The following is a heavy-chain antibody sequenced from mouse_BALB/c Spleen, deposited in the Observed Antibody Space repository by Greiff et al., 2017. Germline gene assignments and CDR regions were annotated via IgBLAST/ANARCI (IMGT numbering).Heavy chain of an antibody. V-gene: IGHV7-1*02. J-gene: IGHJ4*01. Sequence: EVQGVESGGGLVQPGGSLRLSCATSGFTFSDFYMEWVRQPPGKRLEWIGASRNKANDYTTEYSASVKGRFIVSRDTSQSILYLQMNALRADDTAIYYCARDQLGYYAMDYWGQGTSVTVSS. CDR3: ARDQLGYYAMDY. CDR2: SRNKANDYTT. D-gene: IGHD4-1*02. CDR1: GFTFSDFY.